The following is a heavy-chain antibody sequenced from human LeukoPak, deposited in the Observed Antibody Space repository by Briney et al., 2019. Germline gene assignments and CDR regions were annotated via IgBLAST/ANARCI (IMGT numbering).Heavy chain of an antibody. J-gene: IGHJ2*01. V-gene: IGHV3-53*01. CDR1: GFSVSTKY. D-gene: IGHD3-10*01. Sequence: PGGSLRLSCAASGFSVSTKYMNWVRQAPGKGLEWVSIIYSGADTYYADSVKGRFTISRDTSKNTLFPHMNNLRVEDTAVYYCARVGDHYHWYLDLWGRGTLVSVSS. CDR2: IYSGADT. CDR3: ARVGDHYHWYLDL.